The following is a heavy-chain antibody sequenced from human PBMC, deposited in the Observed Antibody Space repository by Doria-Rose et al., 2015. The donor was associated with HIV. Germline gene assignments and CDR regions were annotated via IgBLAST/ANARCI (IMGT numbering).Heavy chain of an antibody. V-gene: IGHV2-26*01. CDR2: IFSGDER. CDR3: ARIKSSRWYHKYYFDF. J-gene: IGHJ4*02. CDR1: GVSLSSPGMG. D-gene: IGHD6-13*01. Sequence: QITLKESGPVLVKPTETLTLTCTDSGVSLSSPGMGVSWIRQPPGKALEWLANIFSGDERSYKTSLKSRLTISRGTSKSQVVLTMTDMDPVDTATYYCARIKSSRWYHKYYFDFWGQGTLVIVSA.